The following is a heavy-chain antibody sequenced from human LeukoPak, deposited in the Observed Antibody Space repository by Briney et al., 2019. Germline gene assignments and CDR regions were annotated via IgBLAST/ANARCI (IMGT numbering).Heavy chain of an antibody. J-gene: IGHJ4*02. CDR2: ISSDGSNK. D-gene: IGHD4-17*01. CDR3: ARGRAYGDYALMDY. V-gene: IGHV3-30-3*01. Sequence: GGSLRLSCAASGFDVSFNYVGWVRQAPGKGLEWVAVISSDGSNKYYADSVKGRFTISRDNSKNTLYLQMNSLRDEDTAVYYCARGRAYGDYALMDYWGQGTLVTVSS. CDR1: GFDVSFNY.